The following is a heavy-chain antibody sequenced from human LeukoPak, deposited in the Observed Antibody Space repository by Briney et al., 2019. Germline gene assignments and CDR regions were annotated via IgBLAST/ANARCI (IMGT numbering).Heavy chain of an antibody. V-gene: IGHV4-34*01. CDR3: ARALYCSSTSCYGLKYYYYYGMDV. J-gene: IGHJ6*02. CDR2: INHSGST. Sequence: SETLSLTCAVYGGSFSGYYWSCIRQPPGKGLEWIGEINHSGSTNYNPSLKSRVTISVDTSKNQFSLKLSSVTAADTAVYYCARALYCSSTSCYGLKYYYYYGMDVWGQGTTVTVSS. CDR1: GGSFSGYY. D-gene: IGHD2-2*01.